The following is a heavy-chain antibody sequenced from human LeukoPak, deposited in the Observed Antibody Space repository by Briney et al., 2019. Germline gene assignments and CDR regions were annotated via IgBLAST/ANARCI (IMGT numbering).Heavy chain of an antibody. J-gene: IGHJ4*02. D-gene: IGHD2-21*02. V-gene: IGHV3-23*01. CDR3: ASPAYCGGDCYPLSY. Sequence: GGSLRPSCAASGFTFDNYVMAWFRQAPGKGLEWVSTISAVFANTYSADSVKGRFTISRDNSKSTLYLQMNSLRAEDTAVYYCASPAYCGGDCYPLSYWGQGTLVTVSS. CDR1: GFTFDNYV. CDR2: ISAVFANT.